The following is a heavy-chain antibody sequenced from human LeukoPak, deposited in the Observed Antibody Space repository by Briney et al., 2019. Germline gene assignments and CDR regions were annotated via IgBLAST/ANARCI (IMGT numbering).Heavy chain of an antibody. CDR2: IYTSGST. D-gene: IGHD3-10*01. J-gene: IGHJ5*02. CDR1: GGSISSGSYY. CDR3: ARDRGEEAFDP. Sequence: SETLSLTCTVSGGSISSGSYYWSWIRQPAGKGLEWIGRIYTSGSTNYNPSLKSRVTISVDTSKHQFSLKLSSVTAADTAVYYCARDRGEEAFDPWGRGTLVTVSS. V-gene: IGHV4-61*02.